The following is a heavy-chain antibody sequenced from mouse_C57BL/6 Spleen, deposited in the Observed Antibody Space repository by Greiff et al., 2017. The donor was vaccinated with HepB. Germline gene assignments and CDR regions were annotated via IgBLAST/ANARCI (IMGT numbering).Heavy chain of an antibody. J-gene: IGHJ2*01. CDR3: ASPVYYDYDGSFDY. CDR2: IYPGDGDT. Sequence: VQLQQSGAELVKPGASVKISCKASGYAFSSYWMNWVKQRPGKGLEWIGQIYPGDGDTNYNGKFKGKATLTADKSSSTAYMQLSSLTSEDSAVYFCASPVYYDYDGSFDYWGQGTTLTVSS. V-gene: IGHV1-80*01. CDR1: GYAFSSYW. D-gene: IGHD2-4*01.